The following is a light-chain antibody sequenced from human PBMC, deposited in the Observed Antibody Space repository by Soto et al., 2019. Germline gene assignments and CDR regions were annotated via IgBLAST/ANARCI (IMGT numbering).Light chain of an antibody. CDR2: KAS. V-gene: IGKV1-5*03. CDR1: QRITNW. CDR3: QQYSSYPYT. Sequence: DIQMTQSPSTLSASIGDRVTITCRASQRITNWLVWYQQKPGKAPKLLIYKASSLESGVSARFSGSGSGTEFTLTISSLQPDDVSTYYCQQYSSYPYTCGQGTQLAIQ. J-gene: IGKJ2*01.